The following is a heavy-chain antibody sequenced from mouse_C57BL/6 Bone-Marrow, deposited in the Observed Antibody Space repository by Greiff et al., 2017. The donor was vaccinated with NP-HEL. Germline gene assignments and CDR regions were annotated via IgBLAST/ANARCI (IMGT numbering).Heavy chain of an antibody. CDR1: GYTFTSYW. J-gene: IGHJ4*01. Sequence: QVQLLQPGAELVKPGASVKLSCKASGYTFTSYWMHWVKQRPGQGLEWIGMIHPNGGGTNYNEKFKSKATLTVDKSSSTAYMQLSSLTSEDSEVYYCAREITTVVCYAMDYWGQGTSVTVSS. CDR2: IHPNGGGT. D-gene: IGHD1-1*01. CDR3: AREITTVVCYAMDY. V-gene: IGHV1-64*01.